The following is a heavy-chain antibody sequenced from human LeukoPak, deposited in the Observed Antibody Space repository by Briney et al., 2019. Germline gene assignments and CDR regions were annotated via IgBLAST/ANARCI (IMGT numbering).Heavy chain of an antibody. CDR3: ARDRDCSGGSCYSGLYFDY. V-gene: IGHV3-30*03. Sequence: GGSLRLPCAASGFTFSSYGMHWVRQAPGKGLEWVAVISYDGSNKYYADSVKGRFTISRDNSKNTLYLQMNSLRAEDTAVYYCARDRDCSGGSCYSGLYFDYWGQGTLVTVSS. CDR2: ISYDGSNK. CDR1: GFTFSSYG. D-gene: IGHD2-15*01. J-gene: IGHJ4*02.